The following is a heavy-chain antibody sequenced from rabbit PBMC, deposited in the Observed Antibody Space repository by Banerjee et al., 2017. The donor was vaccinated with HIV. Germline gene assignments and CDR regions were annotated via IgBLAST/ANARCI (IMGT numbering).Heavy chain of an antibody. D-gene: IGHD6-1*01. J-gene: IGHJ3*01. Sequence: QSLEESGGDLVKPGASLTLTCTASGFSFSSGYDMCWVRQAPGKGLEWIACIYGGSSGSTYYASWAKGRFTITKTSSTTVTLQMTSLTAADTAAYFCARAYGGYADYGYASNFWGQGTLVTVS. V-gene: IGHV1S40*01. CDR2: IYGGSSGST. CDR1: GFSFSSGYD. CDR3: ARAYGGYADYGYASNF.